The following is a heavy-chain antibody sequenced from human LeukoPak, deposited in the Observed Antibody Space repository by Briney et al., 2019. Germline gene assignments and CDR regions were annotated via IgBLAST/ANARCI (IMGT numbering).Heavy chain of an antibody. CDR1: GGSISSYY. CDR3: ARSRYSSGWYDFDY. Sequence: SETLSLTCTVSGGSISSYYWSWIRQPAGKGLEWIGRIYTSGSTNYNPSLKSRVTMSVDTSKNQFSLKLSSVTAADTAVYYYARSRYSSGWYDFDYWGQGTLVTVSS. CDR2: IYTSGST. J-gene: IGHJ4*02. V-gene: IGHV4-4*07. D-gene: IGHD6-19*01.